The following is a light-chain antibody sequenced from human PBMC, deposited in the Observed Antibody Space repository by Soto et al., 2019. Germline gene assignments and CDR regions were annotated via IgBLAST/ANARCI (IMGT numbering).Light chain of an antibody. V-gene: IGKV3-11*01. CDR1: QSVSSY. Sequence: EIVLTQSPATLSLSPGERATLSCRASQSVSSYLAWYQQKPGQAPRLLIYDASNRATGIPARFSGSGSGTDFTLTVSRLEPEDFAVYYCQQRSNWPPYTFAQGTKLAIK. CDR3: QQRSNWPPYT. J-gene: IGKJ2*01. CDR2: DAS.